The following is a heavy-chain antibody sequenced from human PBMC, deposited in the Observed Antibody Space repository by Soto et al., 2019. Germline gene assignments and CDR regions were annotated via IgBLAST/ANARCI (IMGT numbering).Heavy chain of an antibody. D-gene: IGHD2-8*01. CDR1: GYSFTDYH. Sequence: GASVKVSCKASGYSFTDYHIHWVRQAPGQGLEWLGRINPKSGGTSTAQKFQGWVTMTTDTSISTASMELTRLTSDDTAIYYCARGDSTDCSNGVCSFFYNHDMAVWCQVTTVTVS. CDR3: ARGDSTDCSNGVCSFFYNHDMAV. V-gene: IGHV1-2*04. CDR2: INPKSGGT. J-gene: IGHJ6*02.